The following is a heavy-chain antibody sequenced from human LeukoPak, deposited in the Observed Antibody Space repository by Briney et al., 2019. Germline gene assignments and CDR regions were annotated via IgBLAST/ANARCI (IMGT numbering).Heavy chain of an antibody. CDR2: IAYDGSNE. CDR3: ARPSGSVTIFGVVDYFDY. V-gene: IGHV3-30*04. Sequence: GGSLRLSCVVSGFTFNNYGMHSVRQAPGKGLDWVASIAYDGSNENYAESVKGRFTISRDNSKNTLYMQMNSLRAEDTAVYYCARPSGSVTIFGVVDYFDYWGQGSLVTVSS. D-gene: IGHD3-3*01. J-gene: IGHJ4*02. CDR1: GFTFNNYG.